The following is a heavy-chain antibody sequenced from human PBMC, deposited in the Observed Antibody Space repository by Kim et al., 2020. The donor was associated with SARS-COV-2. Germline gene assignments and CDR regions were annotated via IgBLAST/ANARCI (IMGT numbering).Heavy chain of an antibody. CDR3: ARDLMVDPERFDY. V-gene: IGHV3-33*01. CDR2: ICYDGSNK. D-gene: IGHD2-15*01. CDR1: GFTFSSYG. J-gene: IGHJ4*02. Sequence: GGSLRLSCAASGFTFSSYGMHWVRQAPGKGLEWVAVICYDGSNKYYADSVKGRFTISRDNSKNTLYLQMNSLRAEDTAVYYCARDLMVDPERFDYWGQGTLVTVSS.